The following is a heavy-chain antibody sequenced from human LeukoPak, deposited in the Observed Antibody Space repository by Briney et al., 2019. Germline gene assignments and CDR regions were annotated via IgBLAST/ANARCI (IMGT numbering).Heavy chain of an antibody. V-gene: IGHV6-1*01. CDR2: TYYRSRWYN. J-gene: IGHJ5*02. CDR1: GDSVSSNSAV. D-gene: IGHD3-10*01. Sequence: SQTLSLTCAISGDSVSSNSAVWNWIRLSPSRGLEWLGRTYYRSRWYNDYAVSVKSRITISPVTSKNQFSLQLNSVTPEDTAVYYCARGQGKNWFDPWGQGTLVTVSS. CDR3: ARGQGKNWFDP.